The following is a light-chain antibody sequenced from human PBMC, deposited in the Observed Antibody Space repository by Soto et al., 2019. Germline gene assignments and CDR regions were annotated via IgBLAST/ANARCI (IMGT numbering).Light chain of an antibody. J-gene: IGKJ2*01. V-gene: IGKV1-5*03. CDR3: QQYKAYPYT. CDR1: QSIERW. Sequence: DIQMTQSPSTLSASVGDRVTISCRASQSIERWLAWYQQMPGKAPHLLIYTTSSLEGGVPSRFSGSGSGTEFTLTSSGLQPDDFATYYCQQYKAYPYTFAQGTKVEVK. CDR2: TTS.